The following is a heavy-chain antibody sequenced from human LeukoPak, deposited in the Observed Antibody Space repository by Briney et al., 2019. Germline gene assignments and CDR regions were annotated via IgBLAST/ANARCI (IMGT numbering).Heavy chain of an antibody. J-gene: IGHJ4*02. D-gene: IGHD5-18*01. Sequence: GGSLRLSCAASGFTFSSYWMTWIRQAPGKGLEWVANIKQDGSEKYYVDSVKGRFTISRDNAKNSLYLQMNSLRAEDTAVYYYARDTGGGYSCYDCWGQGTLVTVSS. CDR2: IKQDGSEK. CDR3: ARDTGGGYSCYDC. V-gene: IGHV3-7*01. CDR1: GFTFSSYW.